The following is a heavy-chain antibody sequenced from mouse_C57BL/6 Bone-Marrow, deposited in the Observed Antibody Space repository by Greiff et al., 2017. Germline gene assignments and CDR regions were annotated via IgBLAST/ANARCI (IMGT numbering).Heavy chain of an antibody. J-gene: IGHJ3*01. CDR2: IYPGDGDT. Sequence: QVQLKESGAELVKPGASVKISCKASGYAFSSYWMHWVKQRPGKGLEWIGQIYPGDGDTNYNGKFKGKATLTADKSSSTAYMQLSSLTSEDSAVYFCARKDSNYPFAYWGQGTLVTVSA. CDR3: ARKDSNYPFAY. CDR1: GYAFSSYW. D-gene: IGHD2-5*01. V-gene: IGHV1-80*01.